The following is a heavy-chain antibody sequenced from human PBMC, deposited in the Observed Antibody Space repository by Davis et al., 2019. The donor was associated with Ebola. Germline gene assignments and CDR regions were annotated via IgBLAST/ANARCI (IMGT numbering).Heavy chain of an antibody. J-gene: IGHJ6*02. CDR3: ARDRDSSSYYYYGMDV. Sequence: ASVKVSCKASGYTFTSYYLHWVRQAPGQGLEWMGWIIPKSGGTQFAPKFQGRVSMTRDTSSKIAYMELRRLTSDDTAVYYCARDRDSSSYYYYGMDVWGQGTTVTVAS. D-gene: IGHD3-22*01. CDR2: IIPKSGGT. V-gene: IGHV1-2*02. CDR1: GYTFTSYY.